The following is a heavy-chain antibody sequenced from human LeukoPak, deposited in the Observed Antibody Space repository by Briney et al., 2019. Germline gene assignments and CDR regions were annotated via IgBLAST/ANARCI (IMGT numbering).Heavy chain of an antibody. J-gene: IGHJ4*02. V-gene: IGHV1-2*02. CDR2: INPNSGGT. CDR3: ARVPYGSGSPHPDY. CDR1: GYTFTGYY. Sequence: ASVKVSCKASGYTFTGYYMHWVRQAPGQGLEWMGWINPNSGGTNYAQKFQGRVTMTRDTSISTAYMELSSLGSDDTAVYYCARVPYGSGSPHPDYWGQGILVTVSS. D-gene: IGHD3-10*01.